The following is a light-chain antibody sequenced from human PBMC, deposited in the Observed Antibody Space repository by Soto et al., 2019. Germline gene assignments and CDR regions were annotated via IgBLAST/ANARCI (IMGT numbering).Light chain of an antibody. Sequence: DIQMTQSPSTLSASVGDRVTITCRASQSISSWLAWYQQKPGKAPKLLIYDASSLESGVPSRFSGSGSGTEFTLTISSLQPDDFATYYSQQYNSALPFGQGTKVEIK. J-gene: IGKJ1*01. V-gene: IGKV1-5*01. CDR2: DAS. CDR1: QSISSW. CDR3: QQYNSALP.